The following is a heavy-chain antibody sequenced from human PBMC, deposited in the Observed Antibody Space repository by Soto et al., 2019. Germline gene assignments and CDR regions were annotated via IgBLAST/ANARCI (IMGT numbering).Heavy chain of an antibody. J-gene: IGHJ5*02. Sequence: GASVKVSCKTSGYTFTTYFMHWVRQAPGQGLEWMGIINPSDGTATYAQKFQGRVTITADKSTSTAYMEMSSLRSEDAAVYYCAREKSPGYCSGGSCYTNWFDPWGQGTLVTVSS. CDR2: INPSDGTA. D-gene: IGHD2-15*01. V-gene: IGHV1-46*01. CDR3: AREKSPGYCSGGSCYTNWFDP. CDR1: GYTFTTYF.